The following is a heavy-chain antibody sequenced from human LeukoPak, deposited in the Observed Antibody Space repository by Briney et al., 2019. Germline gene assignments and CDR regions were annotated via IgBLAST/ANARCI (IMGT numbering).Heavy chain of an antibody. V-gene: IGHV1-2*02. CDR3: ARDRYVARYFDY. J-gene: IGHJ4*02. D-gene: IGHD3-16*01. Sequence: ASVRVSCKASGYTFTGDYVHWVRQAPGQGLEWMGWINPNSGGTNYAQKFQGRVTMTRDTSISTAYMELSRLRSDDTAVYYCARDRYVARYFDYWGQGTLVTVSS. CDR2: INPNSGGT. CDR1: GYTFTGDY.